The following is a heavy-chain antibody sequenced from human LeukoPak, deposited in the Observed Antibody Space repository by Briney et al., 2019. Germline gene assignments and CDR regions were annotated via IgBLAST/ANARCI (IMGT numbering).Heavy chain of an antibody. CDR2: ISAYNGNT. CDR3: ARENRYYYDSSGYLDY. J-gene: IGHJ4*02. Sequence: ASVKVSCKASGYTFTSYGISWVRQAPGQGLGWMGWISAYNGNTNYAQKLQGRVTMTTDTSTSTAYMELRSLRSDDTAVYYCARENRYYYDSSGYLDYWGQGTLVTVSS. CDR1: GYTFTSYG. V-gene: IGHV1-18*01. D-gene: IGHD3-22*01.